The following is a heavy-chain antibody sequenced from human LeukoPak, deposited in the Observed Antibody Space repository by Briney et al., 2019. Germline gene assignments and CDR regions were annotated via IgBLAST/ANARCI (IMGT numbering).Heavy chain of an antibody. V-gene: IGHV3-23*01. CDR2: ISGSGGST. J-gene: IGHJ6*02. CDR3: AKDRDDFWSGYYFPAYYYGMDV. Sequence: GGSLRLSCAASGFTFSSYAMGWVRQAPGKGLEWVSAISGSGGSTYYADSVKGRFTISRDNSKNTLYLQMNSLRAEDTAVYYCAKDRDDFWSGYYFPAYYYGMDVWGQGTTVTVSS. CDR1: GFTFSSYA. D-gene: IGHD3-3*01.